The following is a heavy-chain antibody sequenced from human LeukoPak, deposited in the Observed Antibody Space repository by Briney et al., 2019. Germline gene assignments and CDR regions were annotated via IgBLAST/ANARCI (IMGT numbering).Heavy chain of an antibody. CDR1: GGSITTTNW. CDR2: VHLSGAT. CDR3: TRESGAFSPFGF. Sequence: SETLSLTCAVSGGSITTTNWWSWVRQPPGKGLEWIGEVHLSGATNYNPSLESRVSMSIDKSKNHLSLEVTSVTAADTAIYYCTRESGAFSPFGFSGQGTLLTVSS. D-gene: IGHD1-26*01. J-gene: IGHJ4*02. V-gene: IGHV4-4*02.